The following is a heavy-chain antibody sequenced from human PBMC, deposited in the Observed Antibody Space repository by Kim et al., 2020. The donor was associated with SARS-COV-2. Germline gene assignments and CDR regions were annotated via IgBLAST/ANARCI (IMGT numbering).Heavy chain of an antibody. J-gene: IGHJ4*02. CDR3: AKDLVFYYGSGAFGEYFDY. Sequence: GGSLRLSCAASGFAFSSYVMNWVRQAPGKGLEWVSGISGYGDATYYADAVKGRFTISRDKSTNTVSLEMNSLRLEDTAIYYCAKDLVFYYGSGAFGEYFDYGGQGTLVTVSS. CDR1: GFAFSSYV. V-gene: IGHV3-23*01. CDR2: ISGYGDAT. D-gene: IGHD3-10*01.